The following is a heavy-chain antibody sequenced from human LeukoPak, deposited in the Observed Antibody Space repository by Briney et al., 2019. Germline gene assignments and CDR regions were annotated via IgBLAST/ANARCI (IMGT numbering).Heavy chain of an antibody. CDR1: GFSFDSFA. D-gene: IGHD3-16*02. V-gene: IGHV3-23*01. CDR3: AKAAYYDYVWGSYRTYYYYYMDV. J-gene: IGHJ6*03. Sequence: GGSLRLSCAASGFSFDSFAMTWVRQAPGKGLEWVSAISGSGGSTYYADSVKGRFTISRDNSKNTLYLQMNSLRAEDTAVYYCAKAAYYDYVWGSYRTYYYYYMDVWGKGTTVTVSS. CDR2: ISGSGGST.